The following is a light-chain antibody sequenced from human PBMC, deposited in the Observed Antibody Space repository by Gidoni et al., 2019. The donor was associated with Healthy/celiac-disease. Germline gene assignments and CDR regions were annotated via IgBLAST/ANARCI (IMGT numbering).Light chain of an antibody. CDR1: SLRRYY. CDR3: NSRDSSGNHQV. Sequence: SSELTQEPAVSVALGQTVRITCQGDSLRRYYASWYQQKPGQAPVLVIYGKNNRPSGIPDRFSGSSSGNTASLTITGAQAEDEADYYCNSRDSSGNHQVFGGGTKLTVL. J-gene: IGLJ3*02. V-gene: IGLV3-19*01. CDR2: GKN.